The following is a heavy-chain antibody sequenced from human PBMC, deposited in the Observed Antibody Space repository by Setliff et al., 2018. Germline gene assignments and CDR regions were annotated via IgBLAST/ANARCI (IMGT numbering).Heavy chain of an antibody. CDR2: IKQDESEK. Sequence: GGSLRLSCAASGFTFTNYWINWVRQAPGKGLEWVANIKQDESEKHYVGSVKGRFTISRDNARNSVYLQMNSLGVDDTAVYYCARDWGAAGSTNAFDIWGQGTMVTVS. J-gene: IGHJ3*02. CDR1: GFTFTNYW. V-gene: IGHV3-7*01. D-gene: IGHD6-25*01. CDR3: ARDWGAAGSTNAFDI.